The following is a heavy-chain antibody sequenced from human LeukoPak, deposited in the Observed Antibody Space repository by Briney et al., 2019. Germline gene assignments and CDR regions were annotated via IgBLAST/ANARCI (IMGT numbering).Heavy chain of an antibody. D-gene: IGHD5-12*01. CDR3: AREVYSGYGCFDY. Sequence: ASVKVSCKASGYTFTSYDINWVRQATGHGLEWMGWMNPNSGNTGYAQKFQGRVTMTRNTSISTAYMELSSLRSEDTAVYYCAREVYSGYGCFDYWGQGTLVTVSS. J-gene: IGHJ4*02. CDR1: GYTFTSYD. V-gene: IGHV1-8*01. CDR2: MNPNSGNT.